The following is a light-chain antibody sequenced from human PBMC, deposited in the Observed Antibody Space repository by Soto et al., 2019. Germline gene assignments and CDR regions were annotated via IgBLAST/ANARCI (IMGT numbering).Light chain of an antibody. CDR2: GAS. J-gene: IGKJ5*01. CDR3: QQYSNYLIT. CDR1: QGISSY. V-gene: IGKV1-8*01. Sequence: AILMTQSPSSLSASPGDRVTITCRASQGISSYLAWYQQKPGKAPNLLIYGASTLESGVPSRFSGSGSGTEFTLTISSLQPDDFATYYCQQYSNYLITFGQGTRLEI.